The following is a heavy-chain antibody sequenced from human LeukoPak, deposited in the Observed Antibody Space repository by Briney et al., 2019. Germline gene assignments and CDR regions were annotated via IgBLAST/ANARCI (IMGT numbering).Heavy chain of an antibody. CDR1: GGSISSYY. V-gene: IGHV4-59*08. J-gene: IGHJ5*02. CDR3: ARHIIAAAGTGWFDP. Sequence: SETLSLTCTVSGGSISSYYWSWIRQPPGKGLEWIGYIYYSGSTNYNPSLKSRVTLSVDTSKNQFSLKLSSVTAADTAVYYCARHIIAAAGTGWFDPWGQGTLVTVSS. D-gene: IGHD6-13*01. CDR2: IYYSGST.